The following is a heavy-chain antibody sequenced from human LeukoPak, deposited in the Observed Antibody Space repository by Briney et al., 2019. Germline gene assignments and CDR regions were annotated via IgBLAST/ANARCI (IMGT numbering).Heavy chain of an antibody. Sequence: GSSVKVSCKASGGTFSSYAISWVRQAPGQGLEWMGGIIPIFGTANYAQKFQGRVTITADESTSTAYMELSSLRSEDTAVYYCARRRDGYTLFDYWGQGTLVTVSS. V-gene: IGHV1-69*01. J-gene: IGHJ4*02. D-gene: IGHD5-24*01. CDR1: GGTFSSYA. CDR3: ARRRDGYTLFDY. CDR2: IIPIFGTA.